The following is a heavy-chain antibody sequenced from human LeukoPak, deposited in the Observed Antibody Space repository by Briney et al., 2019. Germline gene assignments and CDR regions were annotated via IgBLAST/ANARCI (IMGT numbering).Heavy chain of an antibody. J-gene: IGHJ4*02. CDR3: AKDPGYRDF. D-gene: IGHD5-18*01. CDR2: IRSDGIDN. Sequence: GGSRRLSCAASGFIFSNYGMHWVRQAPGKGLEWAAYIRSDGIDNFYEDSVKGRFTISRDNSKNTLYLQMNSLRAEDTAMYYCAKDPGYRDFWGQGTLVTVSS. CDR1: GFIFSNYG. V-gene: IGHV3-30*02.